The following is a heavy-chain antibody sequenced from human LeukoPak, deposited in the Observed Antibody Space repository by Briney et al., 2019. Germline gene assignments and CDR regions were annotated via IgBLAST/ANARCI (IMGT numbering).Heavy chain of an antibody. D-gene: IGHD3-10*01. J-gene: IGHJ4*02. CDR2: IYYSGST. CDR3: ARHGSGSYNRPFDD. V-gene: IGHV4-39*01. CDR1: RGSISSSSYY. Sequence: PSETLSLTCTVSRGSISSSSYYWGWLRQPPGKVLEWIGSIYYSGSTYYNPSLKSRVTISADTSKNQFSLKLSSVTAADTAVYYCARHGSGSYNRPFDDWGQGTLVTVSS.